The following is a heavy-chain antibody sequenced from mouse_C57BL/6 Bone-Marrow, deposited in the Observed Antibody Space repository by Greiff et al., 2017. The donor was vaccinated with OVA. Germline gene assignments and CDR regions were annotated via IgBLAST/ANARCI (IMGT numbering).Heavy chain of an antibody. CDR3: ARGPLYFDV. CDR2: LYPGSGST. Sequence: QVQLQQPGAELVKPGASVKMSCKASGYTFTSYWITWVKQRPGQGLEWIGDLYPGSGSTNYNEKFKSKATLTVDTSSSTAYMELSSLTSEDSAVYYCARGPLYFDVWGTGTTVTVSS. CDR1: GYTFTSYW. V-gene: IGHV1-55*01. J-gene: IGHJ1*03.